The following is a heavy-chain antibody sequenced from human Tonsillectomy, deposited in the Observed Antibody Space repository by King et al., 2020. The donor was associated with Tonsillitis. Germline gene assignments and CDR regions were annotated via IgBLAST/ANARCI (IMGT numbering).Heavy chain of an antibody. V-gene: IGHV3-9*02. CDR3: AKSTITGYWYFDL. D-gene: IGHD4-11*01. CDR2: LSWDSSHI. Sequence: VQLVESGGGVVQPGRSLRLSCTASGLNTDAYAMHWVRQAPGKGLEWVSGLSWDSSHIGYADSVSGRFVISRDNAKNSLYLQMNSLRPEDTAFYYCAKSTITGYWYFDLWGRGTLVTVSS. CDR1: GLNTDAYA. J-gene: IGHJ2*01.